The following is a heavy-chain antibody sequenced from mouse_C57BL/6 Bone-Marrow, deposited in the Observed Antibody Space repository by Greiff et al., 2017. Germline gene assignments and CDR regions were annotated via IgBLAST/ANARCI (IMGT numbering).Heavy chain of an antibody. CDR2: IYPGSGST. CDR1: GFTFTSYW. D-gene: IGHD1-1*01. V-gene: IGHV1-55*01. Sequence: QVQLQQPGAELVKPGASVKLSCTASGFTFTSYWITWVKQRPGQGLEWIGDIYPGSGSTNYTEKFKGKATLTVDTSSSTAYMQLSSLTSEDSALYYCASHYYSSDYYYMDYWGQGTTLTVSS. J-gene: IGHJ4*01. CDR3: ASHYYSSDYYYMDY.